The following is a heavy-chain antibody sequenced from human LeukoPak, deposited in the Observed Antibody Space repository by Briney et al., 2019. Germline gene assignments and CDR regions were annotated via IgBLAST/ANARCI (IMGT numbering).Heavy chain of an antibody. V-gene: IGHV1-69*13. CDR3: AVDSSGYYYVGYGMDV. J-gene: IGHJ6*02. Sequence: GASVKVSCKASGYTFTSYGISWVRQAPGQGLEWMGGIIPIFGTANYAQKFQGRVTITADESTSTAYMELSSLRSEDTAVYYCAVDSSGYYYVGYGMDVWGQGTTVTVSS. D-gene: IGHD3-22*01. CDR1: GYTFTSYG. CDR2: IIPIFGTA.